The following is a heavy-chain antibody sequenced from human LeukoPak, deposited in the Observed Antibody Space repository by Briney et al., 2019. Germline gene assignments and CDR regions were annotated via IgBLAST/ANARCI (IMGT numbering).Heavy chain of an antibody. CDR2: ISSDGSRV. J-gene: IGHJ4*02. Sequence: GGSLRLSCAASGFTFSDYWMHWVRQAPGKGLVWVSRISSDGSRVTYADSVKGRFTISRDNSKNTLYLQMNSLRAEDTAVYYCAKSYYYGSGSYYNVRYWGQGTLVTVSS. V-gene: IGHV3-74*01. D-gene: IGHD3-10*01. CDR3: AKSYYYGSGSYYNVRY. CDR1: GFTFSDYW.